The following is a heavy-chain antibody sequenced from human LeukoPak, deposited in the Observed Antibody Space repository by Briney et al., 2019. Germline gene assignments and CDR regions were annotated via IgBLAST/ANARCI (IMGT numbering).Heavy chain of an antibody. D-gene: IGHD1-7*01. Sequence: GGSLRLSCAASGFSFSSYWMHWVRQAPGKGLVWVSSINSDGSKTTYADSVKGRFTISRDNAKNTLSLQMDSLRAEDTAVYYCAGEPGTGSWGQGTLVTVSS. CDR2: INSDGSKT. J-gene: IGHJ5*02. V-gene: IGHV3-74*01. CDR1: GFSFSSYW. CDR3: AGEPGTGS.